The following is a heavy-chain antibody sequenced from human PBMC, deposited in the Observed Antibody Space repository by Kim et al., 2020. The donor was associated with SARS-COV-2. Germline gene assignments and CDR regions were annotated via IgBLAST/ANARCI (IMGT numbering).Heavy chain of an antibody. Sequence: GRFTISRDDSKSIAYLQMNSLKTEDTAVYYCSRDLWGENYYDSGGYTFDYWGQGTLVTVSS. J-gene: IGHJ4*02. CDR3: SRDLWGENYYDSGGYTFDY. D-gene: IGHD3-22*01. V-gene: IGHV3-49*02.